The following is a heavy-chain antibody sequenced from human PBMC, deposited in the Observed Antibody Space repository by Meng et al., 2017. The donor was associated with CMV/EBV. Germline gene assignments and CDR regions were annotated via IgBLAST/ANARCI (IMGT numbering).Heavy chain of an antibody. CDR2: IYYSGST. CDR3: ARRPSIAARPWPFDI. Sequence: GSLRLSCTVSGGSISSSSYYWGWIRQPPGRGLEWIGSIYYSGSTYYNPSLKSRVTISVDTSKNQFSLKLSSVTAADMAVYYCARRPSIAARPWPFDIWGQGTMVTVSS. V-gene: IGHV4-39*01. J-gene: IGHJ3*02. D-gene: IGHD6-6*01. CDR1: GGSISSSSYY.